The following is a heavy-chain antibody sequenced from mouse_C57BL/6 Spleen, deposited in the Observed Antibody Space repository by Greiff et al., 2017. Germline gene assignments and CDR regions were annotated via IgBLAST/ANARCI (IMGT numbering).Heavy chain of an antibody. Sequence: EVKLQESGPGLVKPSQSLSLTCSVTGYSITSGYYWNWIRQFPGNKLEWMGYISYDGSNNYNPSLKNRISITRDTSKNQFFLKLNSVTTEDTATYYCAWDFDYWGQGTTLTVSS. CDR1: GYSITSGYY. V-gene: IGHV3-6*01. CDR3: AWDFDY. CDR2: ISYDGSN. J-gene: IGHJ2*01.